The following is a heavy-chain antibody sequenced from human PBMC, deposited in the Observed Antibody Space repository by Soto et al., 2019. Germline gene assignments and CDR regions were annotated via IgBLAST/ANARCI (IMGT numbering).Heavy chain of an antibody. CDR1: GYTFTTYG. V-gene: IGHV1-18*01. Sequence: ASVKVFCKASGYTFTTYGVSWVRQAPGQGLEWMGWISAYNGNTHYAQKFQGRVTMTIDTSTSTAYMELRSLTYDDTAMYYCAREWDYYASRTYSNWFDPWGQGTLVTAPQ. D-gene: IGHD3-10*01. CDR2: ISAYNGNT. J-gene: IGHJ5*02. CDR3: AREWDYYASRTYSNWFDP.